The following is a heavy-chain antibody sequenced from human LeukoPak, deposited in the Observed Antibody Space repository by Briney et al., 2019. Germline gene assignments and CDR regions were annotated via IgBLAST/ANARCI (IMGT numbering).Heavy chain of an antibody. J-gene: IGHJ4*02. CDR3: ARRDISSGWSFDY. D-gene: IGHD6-19*01. CDR2: IHTSGST. V-gene: IGHV4-4*07. CDR1: GVSIINYH. Sequence: SETLPLTCTVSGVSIINYHWSWIRQPAGKGLEWIGQIHTSGSTNYNPPLKSRVTMSIDTTEDQVSLTIRSVTAADTAFYYCARRDISSGWSFDYWGQGTLVTVSS.